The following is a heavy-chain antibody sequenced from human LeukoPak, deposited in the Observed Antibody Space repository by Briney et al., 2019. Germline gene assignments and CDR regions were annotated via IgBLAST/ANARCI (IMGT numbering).Heavy chain of an antibody. CDR2: IHYSGGT. V-gene: IGHV4-59*01. J-gene: IGHJ3*02. CDR1: GGXISSYY. CDR3: ARVGEGSFDI. D-gene: IGHD3-16*01. Sequence: SETLSLTCTVSGGXISSYYCSWIRQPPGKGLEFIGYIHYSGGTNYNPSLKSRVTISVDTSKNHFSLKLSSVTAADTAVYYCARVGEGSFDIWGQGTMVTVSP.